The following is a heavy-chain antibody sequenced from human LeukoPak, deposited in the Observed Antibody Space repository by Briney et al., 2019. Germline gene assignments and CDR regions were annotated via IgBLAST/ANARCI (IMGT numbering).Heavy chain of an antibody. CDR3: ARDQGRQQLDY. D-gene: IGHD6-13*01. CDR1: GGSFSGCY. V-gene: IGHV4-34*01. J-gene: IGHJ4*02. Sequence: NPSETLSLTCAVYGGSFSGCYWSWIRMPQGTGQGRKGVIYHSESTNYHPSLQSRVTISVDKSKNQLSLELSAVTAADTAVHFCARDQGRQQLDYWGQGPLVTVSS. CDR2: IYHSEST.